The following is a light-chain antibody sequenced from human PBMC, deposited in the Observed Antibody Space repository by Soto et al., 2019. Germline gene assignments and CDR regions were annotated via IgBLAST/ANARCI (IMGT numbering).Light chain of an antibody. Sequence: QSVLTQPPSVSGAPGQRVTISCTGSSSNIGAGYDVHWYQQLPGTAPKLLIYGNSNRPSGVPDRFSGSKSGTSASLAITGLQAEDEADYYCQPYDSSLSGSSVFGTGTKLTVL. V-gene: IGLV1-40*01. J-gene: IGLJ1*01. CDR3: QPYDSSLSGSSV. CDR2: GNS. CDR1: SSNIGAGYD.